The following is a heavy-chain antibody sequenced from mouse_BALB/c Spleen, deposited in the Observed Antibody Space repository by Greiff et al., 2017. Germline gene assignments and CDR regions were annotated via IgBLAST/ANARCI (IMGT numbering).Heavy chain of an antibody. V-gene: IGHV3-1*02. CDR2: IHYSGST. CDR3: AREIVY. Sequence: EVQLQESGPDLVKPSQSLSFTCTVSGFSITSAYSWRWIRQPPENQLEWMGYIHYSGSTNYNPSLKSRNSITRDTSKNQFFLQLNAMTTEDTATYYYAREIVYWGQGTLVTVST. J-gene: IGHJ3*01. CDR1: GFSITSAYS.